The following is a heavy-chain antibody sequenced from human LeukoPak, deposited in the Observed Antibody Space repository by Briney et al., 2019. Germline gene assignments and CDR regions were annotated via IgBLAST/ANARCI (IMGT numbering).Heavy chain of an antibody. Sequence: GGSLRLSCAASGFPFSDSWMDWVRQAPGKGMEWVANIKQDGSEKQYADSVKGRFTISRDNAKNSLFLQMNGLRAEDTAVYYCSRRLDYWGQGALVTVSS. CDR1: GFPFSDSW. CDR3: SRRLDY. CDR2: IKQDGSEK. V-gene: IGHV3-7*01. J-gene: IGHJ4*02.